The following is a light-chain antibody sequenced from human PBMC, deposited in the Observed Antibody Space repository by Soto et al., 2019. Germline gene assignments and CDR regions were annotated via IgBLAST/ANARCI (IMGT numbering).Light chain of an antibody. J-gene: IGLJ1*01. CDR2: EVS. V-gene: IGLV2-14*01. CDR3: SSYTTSGTPNV. Sequence: QSAMTQPASVSGSPGQSITISCTGTSSDVGGYNYVSWYQQHPGKAPKLMIYEVSNRPSGVSNRFSGSKSGNTASLTISGLPLADEAAYPCSSYTTSGTPNVFGTGAQGTAL. CDR1: SSDVGGYNY.